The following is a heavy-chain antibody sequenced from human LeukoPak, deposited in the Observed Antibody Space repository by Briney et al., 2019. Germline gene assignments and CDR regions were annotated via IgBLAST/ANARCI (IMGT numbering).Heavy chain of an antibody. CDR3: ARVPRSGFDY. V-gene: IGHV5-51*01. Sequence: GESLKISCNYSGNSFTRYWIAWVRQMPGKGLEWMGIIYPGDSDTRYSPSFQGQVTISADKSISTAYLQWSSLKAADTAVYYCARVPRSGFDYWGQGTLVTVSS. CDR1: GNSFTRYW. CDR2: IYPGDSDT. J-gene: IGHJ4*02.